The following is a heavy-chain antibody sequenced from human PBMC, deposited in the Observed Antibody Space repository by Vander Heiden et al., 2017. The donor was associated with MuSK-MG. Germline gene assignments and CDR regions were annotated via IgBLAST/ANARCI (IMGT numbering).Heavy chain of an antibody. CDR3: AKVPYYYDSSGYNIPDY. V-gene: IGHV3-23*01. D-gene: IGHD3-22*01. J-gene: IGHJ4*02. CDR2: ISGSGGST. Sequence: EVQLLESGGGLVQPGGSLRLSCAASGFTLSRYAMSWVRQAPGKGLEWVSAISGSGGSTYYADSVKGRFTISRDNSKNTLYLQMNSLRAEDTAVYYCAKVPYYYDSSGYNIPDYWGQGTLVTVSS. CDR1: GFTLSRYA.